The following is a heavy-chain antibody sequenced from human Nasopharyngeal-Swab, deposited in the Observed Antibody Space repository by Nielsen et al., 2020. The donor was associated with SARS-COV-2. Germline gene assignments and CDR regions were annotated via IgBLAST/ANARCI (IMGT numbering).Heavy chain of an antibody. CDR3: ARIGEGVYYYYGMDV. D-gene: IGHD3-16*01. CDR2: IYPGDSDT. V-gene: IGHV5-51*01. CDR1: GSSFTSYW. J-gene: IGHJ6*02. Sequence: GEYLKISCQGSGSSFTSYWIGWVRQMPGKGLEWMGIIYPGDSDTRYSPSFQGQVTISADKSISTAYLQWSSLKASDTAMYYCARIGEGVYYYYGMDVWGQGATVTVSS.